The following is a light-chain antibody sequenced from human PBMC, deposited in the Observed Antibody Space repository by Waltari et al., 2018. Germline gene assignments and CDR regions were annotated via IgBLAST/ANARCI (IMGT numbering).Light chain of an antibody. J-gene: IGKJ3*01. V-gene: IGKV2-28*01. CDR2: LGS. CDR3: MQALTTPPAT. CDR1: QSLLHSNGYNY. Sequence: DIVMTQSPLSLSVTPGEPASISCTSSQSLLHSNGYNYLDWYLQRPGQSPQLLIYLGSNRASGVPDRFSGSGSGTDFTLKISRVEAEDVGVYYCMQALTTPPATFGPGTKVDIK.